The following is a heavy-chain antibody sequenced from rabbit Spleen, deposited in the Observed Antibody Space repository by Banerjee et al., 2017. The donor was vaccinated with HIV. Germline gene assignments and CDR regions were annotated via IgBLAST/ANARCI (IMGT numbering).Heavy chain of an antibody. V-gene: IGHV1S45*01. CDR1: GFDLNNYNY. CDR3: AREVEIYGGYDGSGYPNYGMDL. D-gene: IGHD6-1*01. CDR2: IYGGSSGST. J-gene: IGHJ6*01. Sequence: QQQLEESGGGLVKPEGSLTLTCKTSGFDLNNYNYICWVRQAPGKGLEWIACIYGGSSGSTFYASWAKGRFTISKASSTTVTLQMTSLTAADTATYFCAREVEIYGGYDGSGYPNYGMDLWGQGTLVTVS.